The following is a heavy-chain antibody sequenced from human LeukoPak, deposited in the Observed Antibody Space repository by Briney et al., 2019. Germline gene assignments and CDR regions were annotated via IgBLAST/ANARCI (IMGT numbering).Heavy chain of an antibody. CDR1: GGSISSSSYY. J-gene: IGHJ4*02. Sequence: PSETLSLTCTVSGGSISSSSYYWGWIRQPPGKGLEWIGSIYYSGSTYCNPSLKSRVTISVDTSKNQFSLKLSSVTAADTAVYYCARQVTVGSFFDYWGQGTLVTVSS. CDR3: ARQVTVGSFFDY. V-gene: IGHV4-39*01. CDR2: IYYSGST. D-gene: IGHD2-21*02.